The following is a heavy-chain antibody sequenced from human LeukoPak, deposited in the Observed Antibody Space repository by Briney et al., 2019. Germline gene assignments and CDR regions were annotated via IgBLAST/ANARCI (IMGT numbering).Heavy chain of an antibody. V-gene: IGHV3-7*01. D-gene: IGHD3-10*02. Sequence: GGSLRLSCAASGFTFNNYWMSWVRQAPGKGLEWVANIKQDGSERYYVDSVKGRFTISRDNTKNSLYLQMNSLRAEDTAVYYCAELGITIIGGVWGKGTTVTISS. J-gene: IGHJ6*04. CDR3: AELGITIIGGV. CDR1: GFTFNNYW. CDR2: IKQDGSER.